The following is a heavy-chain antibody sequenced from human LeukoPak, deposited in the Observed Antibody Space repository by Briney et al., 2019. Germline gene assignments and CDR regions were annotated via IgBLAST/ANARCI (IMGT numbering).Heavy chain of an antibody. CDR3: ARGRGVPAGHFDY. CDR2: ISSSSSYI. V-gene: IGHV3-21*01. CDR1: GFTFSSYS. D-gene: IGHD2-2*01. J-gene: IGHJ4*02. Sequence: PGGSLRLSCAASGFTFSSYSMNWVRQAPGKGLEWVSSISSSSSYIYYADSVKGRFTISRDNAKNSLYLQMNSLRAEDTAVYYCARGRGVPAGHFDYWGQGTLVTVSS.